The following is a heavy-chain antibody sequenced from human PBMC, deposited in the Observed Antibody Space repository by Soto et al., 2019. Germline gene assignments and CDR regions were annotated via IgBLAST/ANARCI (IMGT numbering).Heavy chain of an antibody. Sequence: QVQLVQSGAEVKKPGSSVKVSCKASGGTFSSYTISWVRQAPGQGLEWMGRIIPILGIANYAQKFQGRVTXTXDXSTRTAYMELSSLRSEDTAVYYCARDCSSTSCYAYPWGQGTLVTVSS. CDR3: ARDCSSTSCYAYP. J-gene: IGHJ5*02. V-gene: IGHV1-69*08. CDR2: IIPILGIA. D-gene: IGHD2-2*01. CDR1: GGTFSSYT.